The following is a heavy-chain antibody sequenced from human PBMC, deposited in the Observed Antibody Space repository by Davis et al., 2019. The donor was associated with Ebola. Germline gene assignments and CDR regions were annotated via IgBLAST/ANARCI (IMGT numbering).Heavy chain of an antibody. Sequence: PGGSLRLSCAASGFTFDDYAMHWVRQAPGKGLEWVSGISWNSGSIGYADSVKGRFTISRDNAKNSLYLQMNSLRAEDTALYYCAYREFDIWGQGTMVTVSS. CDR1: GFTFDDYA. CDR2: ISWNSGSI. D-gene: IGHD1-26*01. J-gene: IGHJ3*02. V-gene: IGHV3-9*01. CDR3: AYREFDI.